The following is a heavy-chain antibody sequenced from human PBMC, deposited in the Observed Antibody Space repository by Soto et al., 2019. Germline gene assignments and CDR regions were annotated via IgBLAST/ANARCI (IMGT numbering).Heavy chain of an antibody. V-gene: IGHV4-59*01. CDR2: IYYSGST. CDR1: GGSISSYY. Sequence: SETLSLTCTVSGGSISSYYWSWIRQPPGKGLEWIGYIYYSGSTNYNPSLKSRVTITVDTSKNQFSLKLSSVTAADTAVYYCARGGWLQLLDYWGQGTLVTVSS. J-gene: IGHJ4*02. D-gene: IGHD5-12*01. CDR3: ARGGWLQLLDY.